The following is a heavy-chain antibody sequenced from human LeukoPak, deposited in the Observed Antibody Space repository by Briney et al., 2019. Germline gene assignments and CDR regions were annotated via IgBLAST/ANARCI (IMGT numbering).Heavy chain of an antibody. V-gene: IGHV4-59*01. Sequence: PSETLSLTCTVSGGSISSYYWSWIRQPPGKGLEWIGYIYYSGSTNYNPSLKSRVTISVDTSKNQFSLKLSSVTAADTAVYYCARESIVVVPAARDYYYYGMDVWGQGTTVTVSS. CDR1: GGSISSYY. CDR2: IYYSGST. CDR3: ARESIVVVPAARDYYYYGMDV. D-gene: IGHD2-2*01. J-gene: IGHJ6*02.